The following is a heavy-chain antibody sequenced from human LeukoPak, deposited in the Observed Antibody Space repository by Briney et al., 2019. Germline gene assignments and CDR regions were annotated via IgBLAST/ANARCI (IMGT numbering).Heavy chain of an antibody. J-gene: IGHJ5*02. V-gene: IGHV4-59*01. CDR3: ARARSSGKRHNWFDP. CDR2: IYYSGST. CDR1: GGSISSYY. Sequence: SSETLSLTCTVSGGSISSYYWSWIRQPPGKGLEWIGYIYYSGSTNYNPSLKSRATISVDTSKNQFSLKLSSVTAADTAVYYCARARSSGKRHNWFDPWGQGTLVTVSS. D-gene: IGHD6-19*01.